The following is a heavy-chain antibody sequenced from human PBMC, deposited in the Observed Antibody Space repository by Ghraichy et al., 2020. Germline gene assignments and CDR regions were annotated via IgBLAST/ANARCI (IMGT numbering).Heavy chain of an antibody. V-gene: IGHV1-2*04. J-gene: IGHJ4*02. CDR2: INPNSGDT. CDR3: ARGSTGNYHFDY. CDR1: GYTFTGYY. Sequence: ASVKVSCKASGYTFTGYYIHWVRQAPGQGLEWMGWINPNSGDTRNAQKFQGWVTMTRDTSISTAYMELSRLTSDDTAVYYYARGSTGNYHFDYWGQGTLVTVSS. D-gene: IGHD1-7*01.